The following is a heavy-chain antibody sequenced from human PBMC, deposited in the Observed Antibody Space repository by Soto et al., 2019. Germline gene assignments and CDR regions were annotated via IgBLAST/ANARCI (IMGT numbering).Heavy chain of an antibody. V-gene: IGHV3-11*06. J-gene: IGHJ6*02. CDR2: INSRGTYT. D-gene: IGHD3-3*01. CDR1: GFKFPDYH. Sequence: PGGSLRLSCAASGFKFPDYHMTWIRQAQGKGLEWLSYINSRGTYTTYADSVRGRFTVSRDNAKNSLYLQMDSLTGEDTAVSYCACVAPTIFGAQFHQNLVDVWGQGNMVTVAS. CDR3: ACVAPTIFGAQFHQNLVDV.